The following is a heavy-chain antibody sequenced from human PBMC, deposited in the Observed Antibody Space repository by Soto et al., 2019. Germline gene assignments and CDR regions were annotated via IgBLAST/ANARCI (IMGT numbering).Heavy chain of an antibody. CDR3: AREAPMDV. J-gene: IGHJ6*02. V-gene: IGHV3-53*02. Sequence: DVQLVETGGELIQPGGSLRLSCAASGFTVSSKYMSWVRQAPGKGLEWVSVIWSAGLIYYADSVRGRFTISRDISKNILYLEMTSLRGDDTAVYYCAREAPMDVWGRGTTVTVSS. CDR2: IWSAGLI. CDR1: GFTVSSKY.